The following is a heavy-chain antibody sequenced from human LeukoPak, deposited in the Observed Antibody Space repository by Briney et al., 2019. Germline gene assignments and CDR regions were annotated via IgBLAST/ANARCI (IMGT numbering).Heavy chain of an antibody. J-gene: IGHJ4*02. D-gene: IGHD2-2*01. CDR3: ARLPAYCSSTSCYYDY. Sequence: GGSLRLSCVASGFTLSSYNMKWVRQAPGKRLEWVSSISWRSSDIEYADSVKGRFTISRDIDKKSLYLQMNSLRVEDTAVYYCARLPAYCSSTSCYYDYWGQGTLVTVSS. CDR1: GFTLSSYN. CDR2: ISWRSSDI. V-gene: IGHV3-21*01.